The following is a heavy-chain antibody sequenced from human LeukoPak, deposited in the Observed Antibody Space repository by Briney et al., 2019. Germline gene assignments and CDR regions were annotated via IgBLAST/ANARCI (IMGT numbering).Heavy chain of an antibody. CDR3: AKGSVDSYSSSLDY. Sequence: GGSLRLSCAASGFTFSRFALSWVRRAPGKGLEWVSAIGSGGGTAYADSVQGRFTLSRDNSKNTLFLQMNSLRAEDTAVYYCAKGSVDSYSSSLDYWGQGTLVTVSS. CDR1: GFTFSRFA. J-gene: IGHJ4*02. V-gene: IGHV3-23*01. D-gene: IGHD3-22*01. CDR2: IGSGGGT.